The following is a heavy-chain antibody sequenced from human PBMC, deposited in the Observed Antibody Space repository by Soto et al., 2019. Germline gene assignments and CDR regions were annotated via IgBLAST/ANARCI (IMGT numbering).Heavy chain of an antibody. J-gene: IGHJ1*01. D-gene: IGHD3-16*01. CDR2: INHSGST. Sequence: PSETLSLTCAVYGGSFSGYYWSWIRQPPGKGLEWIGEINHSGSTNYNPSLKSRVTISVDTSKNQFSLKLSSVTAADTAVYYCARVQGDGDGHNYLGYWGRGTPVTVSS. V-gene: IGHV4-34*01. CDR1: GGSFSGYY. CDR3: ARVQGDGDGHNYLGY.